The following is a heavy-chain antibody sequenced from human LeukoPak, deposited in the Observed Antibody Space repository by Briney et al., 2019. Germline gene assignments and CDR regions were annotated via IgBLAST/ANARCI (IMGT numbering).Heavy chain of an antibody. Sequence: PGGSLRLSCAASGFSVSSNYMSWVRQAPGRGLEWVSVIYSGDTTYYADSVKGRFTISRDTSKNTLYLQMNSLRPDDTAVYYCARASSSSSTTLFDPWGQGTLVTVSS. CDR2: IYSGDTT. J-gene: IGHJ5*02. D-gene: IGHD2-15*01. CDR1: GFSVSSNY. V-gene: IGHV3-53*01. CDR3: ARASSSSSTTLFDP.